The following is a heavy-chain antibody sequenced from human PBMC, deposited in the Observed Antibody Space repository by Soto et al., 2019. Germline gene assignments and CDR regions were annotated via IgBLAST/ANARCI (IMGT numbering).Heavy chain of an antibody. J-gene: IGHJ4*02. CDR2: ISGNSGNT. D-gene: IGHD2-2*01. CDR3: AKDSHWAIISPTHDS. Sequence: GGSLRLSCAASGFTFGNYAMNWVRQAPGKGLEWVSSISGNSGNTYYADSVKGRFTISRDTSKNMLYLQMNSLRAEDTAIYYCAKDSHWAIISPTHDSWGQGTLVTVSS. CDR1: GFTFGNYA. V-gene: IGHV3-23*01.